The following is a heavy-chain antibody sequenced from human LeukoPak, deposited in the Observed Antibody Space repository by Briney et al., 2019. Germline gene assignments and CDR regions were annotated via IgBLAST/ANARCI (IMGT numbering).Heavy chain of an antibody. J-gene: IGHJ5*02. D-gene: IGHD3-10*01. V-gene: IGHV3-7*01. Sequence: GGSLRLSCAASGFTFSDYYMSWIRQAPEKGLEWVANLKEDGSEKYYVDSVKGRFTISRDNVKNSLYLQMNSLRAEDTAVYYCARSGGGLWFDPWGQGTLVTVSS. CDR1: GFTFSDYY. CDR2: LKEDGSEK. CDR3: ARSGGGLWFDP.